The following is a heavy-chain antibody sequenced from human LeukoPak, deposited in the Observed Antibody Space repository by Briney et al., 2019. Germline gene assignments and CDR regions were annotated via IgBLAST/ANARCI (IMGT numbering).Heavy chain of an antibody. J-gene: IGHJ6*03. V-gene: IGHV1-2*02. CDR2: INPNSGGT. Sequence: ASVKVSCKASGYTFTGYYMHWVRQAPGQGLEWMGWINPNSGGTSYAQKFQGRVTMTRDMSTSTVYMELSSLRSEDTAVYYCARGQLLYGVDYYYMDVWGKGTTVTVSS. D-gene: IGHD2-2*02. CDR3: ARGQLLYGVDYYYMDV. CDR1: GYTFTGYY.